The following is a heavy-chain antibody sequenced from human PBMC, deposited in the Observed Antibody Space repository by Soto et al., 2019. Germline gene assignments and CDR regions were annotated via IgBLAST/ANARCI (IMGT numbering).Heavy chain of an antibody. Sequence: PSETLSLTCTVSGGSISSYYWSWIRQPPGKGLEWIGYIYYSGSTNYNPSLKSRVTISVDTSKNQFSLKLSSVTAADTAVYYCARLLWFGGLNNWFDPWGQGTLVTVSS. CDR3: ARLLWFGGLNNWFDP. D-gene: IGHD3-10*01. CDR1: GGSISSYY. CDR2: IYYSGST. J-gene: IGHJ5*02. V-gene: IGHV4-59*01.